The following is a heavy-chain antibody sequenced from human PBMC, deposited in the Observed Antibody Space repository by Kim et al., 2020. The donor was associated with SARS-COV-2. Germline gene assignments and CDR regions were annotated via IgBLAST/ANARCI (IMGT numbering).Heavy chain of an antibody. Sequence: GGSLRLSCAASGFTFSSYGMHWVRQAPGKGLEWVAVISYDGSNKYYADSVKGRFTISRDNSKNTLYLQMNSLRAEDTAVYYCAKSKREITIFGVVIPAYYYYGMDVWGQGTTVTVSS. V-gene: IGHV3-30*18. CDR3: AKSKREITIFGVVIPAYYYYGMDV. CDR2: ISYDGSNK. J-gene: IGHJ6*02. CDR1: GFTFSSYG. D-gene: IGHD3-3*01.